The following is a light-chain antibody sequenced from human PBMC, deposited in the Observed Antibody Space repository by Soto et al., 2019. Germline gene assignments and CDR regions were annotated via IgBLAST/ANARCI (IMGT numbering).Light chain of an antibody. Sequence: EIVLTQSPGTLSLSPGERATLSCRASQSVSSSYLAWYQQRPGQAPRLLIYGTSSRATGIPDRFSGSGSGTDFTLTISMLKPEDFAVYYCQQYGSSPLVTFGQGTRLEIK. V-gene: IGKV3-20*01. CDR3: QQYGSSPLVT. CDR1: QSVSSSY. CDR2: GTS. J-gene: IGKJ5*01.